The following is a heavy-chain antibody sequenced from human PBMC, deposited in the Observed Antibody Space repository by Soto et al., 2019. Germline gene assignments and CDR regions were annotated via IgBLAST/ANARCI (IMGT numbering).Heavy chain of an antibody. CDR3: ARVRGNYGFDP. V-gene: IGHV1-69*01. CDR2: IIPIFGTA. D-gene: IGHD3-16*01. J-gene: IGHJ5*02. CDR1: GGTLSSYA. Sequence: QVQLGQSGAEVKKPGSSVKVSCTASGGTLSSYAISGVRQALGQGLEWMGGIIPIFGTANYAQKFQGRVTITADESTSTAYMELSSLRSEDTAVYYCARVRGNYGFDPWGQGTLVTVSS.